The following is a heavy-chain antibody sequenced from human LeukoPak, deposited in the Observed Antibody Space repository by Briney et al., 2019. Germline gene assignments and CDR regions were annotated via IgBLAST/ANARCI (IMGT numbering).Heavy chain of an antibody. CDR2: ISYDGSNK. CDR3: AKGPQTEWLFGVIDY. Sequence: PGGSLRLSCAASGFTFSSYGMHWVRQAPGKGLEWVAVISYDGSNKYYADSVKGRFTISRDNSKNTLYLQMNSLRAEDTAVYYCAKGPQTEWLFGVIDYWGQGTLVTVSS. V-gene: IGHV3-30*18. CDR1: GFTFSSYG. J-gene: IGHJ4*02. D-gene: IGHD3-3*01.